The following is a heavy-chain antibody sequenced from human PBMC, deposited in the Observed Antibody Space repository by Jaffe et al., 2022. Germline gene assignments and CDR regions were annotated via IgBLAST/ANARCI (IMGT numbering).Heavy chain of an antibody. CDR1: GYIFTDYW. D-gene: IGHD2-21*02. CDR3: VREVHEYGDYLIDH. CDR2: IYPGDSDT. J-gene: IGHJ4*02. V-gene: IGHV5-51*03. Sequence: EVQLVQSGAEVTKPGESLKISCKGLGYIFTDYWIGWVRQMPGKGLEWMGIIYPGDSDTRYGSSFEGQVTISADQSISTAYLQWSSLSASDTGMYYCVREVHEYGDYLIDHWGQGTQVIVSS.